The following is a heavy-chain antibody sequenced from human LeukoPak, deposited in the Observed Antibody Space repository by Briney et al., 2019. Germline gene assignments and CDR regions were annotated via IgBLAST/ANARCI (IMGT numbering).Heavy chain of an antibody. CDR2: IKQDGSEK. CDR3: ARDWRERGAYFDY. Sequence: QPGGSLRLSCAASGFTFSSYWMSWVRQAPGKGLEWVASIKQDGSEKYYVDSVKGRFTISRDNAKNSLYLQMNSLRAEDTAVYYCARDWRERGAYFDYWGQGTLVTVSS. J-gene: IGHJ4*02. D-gene: IGHD3-10*01. V-gene: IGHV3-7*01. CDR1: GFTFSSYW.